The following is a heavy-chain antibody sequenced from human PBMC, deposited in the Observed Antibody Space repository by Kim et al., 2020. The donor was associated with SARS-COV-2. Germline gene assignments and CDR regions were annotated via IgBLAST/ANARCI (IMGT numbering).Heavy chain of an antibody. CDR2: ISDSGGST. CDR3: AKELAAGNYYGTDV. J-gene: IGHJ6*02. Sequence: GGSLRLSCAVSGFTFSNYAMTWVRQAPGKGLQWVSTISDSGGSTYYADSVKGRFTISRDNPKNTLYLLMNSLRAEDTAVYYCAKELAAGNYYGTDVWGQGTTVTVSS. CDR1: GFTFSNYA. V-gene: IGHV3-23*01. D-gene: IGHD6-13*01.